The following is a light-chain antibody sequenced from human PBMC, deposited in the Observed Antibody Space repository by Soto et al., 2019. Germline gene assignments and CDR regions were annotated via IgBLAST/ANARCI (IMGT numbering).Light chain of an antibody. J-gene: IGKJ5*01. V-gene: IGKV1D-16*01. CDR1: QGINNL. CDR3: QQYNSFPRT. Sequence: DIQMTQSPSSLSASLGDRVTITCRASQGINNLLAWYQQKPGKAPKSLIKTASILQSGVPSRFSGSGSEADFTLTISSLQPEDFATYYCQQYNSFPRTFGQGTRLEI. CDR2: TAS.